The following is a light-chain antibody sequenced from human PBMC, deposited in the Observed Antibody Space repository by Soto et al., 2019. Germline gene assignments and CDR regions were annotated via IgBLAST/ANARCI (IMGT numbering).Light chain of an antibody. CDR1: QSVSSS. CDR3: QQRSNWPT. J-gene: IGKJ5*01. Sequence: MVLPQSPATLSLSPGERATLSCRASQSVSSSLAWYQQKPGQAPRLLIYDASNRATGIPARFSGSGSGTDFTLTISSLEPEDFAVYCCQQRSNWPTFGQGTRLEIK. V-gene: IGKV3-11*01. CDR2: DAS.